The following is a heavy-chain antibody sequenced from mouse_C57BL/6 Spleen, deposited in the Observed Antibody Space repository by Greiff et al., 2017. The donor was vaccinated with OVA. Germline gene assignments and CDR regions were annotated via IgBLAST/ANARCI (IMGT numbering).Heavy chain of an antibody. Sequence: VKDRFTISRDDSESMLYLQMNNLKTEDTAMYYCVRKRYYAMDYWGQGTSVTVSS. J-gene: IGHJ4*01. V-gene: IGHV10-1*01. CDR3: VRKRYYAMDY. D-gene: IGHD2-14*01.